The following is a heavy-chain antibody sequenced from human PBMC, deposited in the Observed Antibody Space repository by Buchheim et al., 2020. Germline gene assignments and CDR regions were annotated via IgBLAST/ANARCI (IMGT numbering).Heavy chain of an antibody. CDR1: GFTFSYHT. V-gene: IGHV3-21*04. J-gene: IGHJ4*02. CDR2: ITSSSSFI. Sequence: EVQMVESGGGLVKPGGSLRLSCAASGFTFSYHTMNWVRQAPGKGLEWVSSITSSSSFIYYADSVKGRFTISRDNAKNSLYLQMNSLRAEDTAVYYCAKDPAYYYDSSGYFDYWGQGTL. D-gene: IGHD3-22*01. CDR3: AKDPAYYYDSSGYFDY.